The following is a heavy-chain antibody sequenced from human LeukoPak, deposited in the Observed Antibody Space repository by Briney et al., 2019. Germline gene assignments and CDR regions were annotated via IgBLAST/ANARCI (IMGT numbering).Heavy chain of an antibody. D-gene: IGHD3-16*01. Sequence: ASVKVSCKASGYTFTAHYIHWVRQAPGQGLEWMGWISAYNGNTNYAQKLQGRVAMTTDTSTSTAYMELRSLRFDDTAAYYCARGGRWGRGFYMDVWGKGTTVTVSS. CDR1: GYTFTAHY. V-gene: IGHV1-18*04. CDR3: ARGGRWGRGFYMDV. J-gene: IGHJ6*03. CDR2: ISAYNGNT.